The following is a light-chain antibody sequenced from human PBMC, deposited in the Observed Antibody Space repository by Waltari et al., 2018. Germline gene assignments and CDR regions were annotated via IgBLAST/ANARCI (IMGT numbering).Light chain of an antibody. Sequence: QSVLTQPPSVSAAPGQRVTISCSGGSSNIGNNYVSWYRQFPGTAPKLLIYEDSERPSGIPGRFSGSKSGTSATLDITGLQAGDEADYCCGTWDSSLSGAVFGGGTHPTVL. CDR3: GTWDSSLSGAV. V-gene: IGLV1-51*02. J-gene: IGLJ7*01. CDR2: EDS. CDR1: SSNIGNNY.